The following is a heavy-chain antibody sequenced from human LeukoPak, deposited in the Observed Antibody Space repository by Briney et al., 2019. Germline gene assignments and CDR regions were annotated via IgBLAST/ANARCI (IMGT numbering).Heavy chain of an antibody. V-gene: IGHV3-48*03. CDR3: ARMVYYYDISGYYFLDY. D-gene: IGHD3-22*01. J-gene: IGHJ4*02. CDR1: AFTFSSYE. CDR2: FSGSGSTI. Sequence: PGGSLRLSCAASAFTFSSYEMNWFRQAPGKGLEGVSYFSGSGSTIHYADSVKGRFTISRDNAKNSLYLQMNSLRAEDTAVYYCARMVYYYDISGYYFLDYWGQGTLVTVSS.